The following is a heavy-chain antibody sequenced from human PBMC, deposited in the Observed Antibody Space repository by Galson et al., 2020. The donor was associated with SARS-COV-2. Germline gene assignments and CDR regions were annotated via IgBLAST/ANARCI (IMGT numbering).Heavy chain of an antibody. D-gene: IGHD3-22*01. CDR1: GFTFSSYA. V-gene: IGHV3-23*01. Sequence: GESLKISCAASGFTFSSYAISWVRQAPGKGLEWVSAISGSGGSTYYADSVKGRFTISRDNSKNTLYLQMNSLRAEDTAVYYCGEYYDSSGYYPHYLYYFDYWGQGTLVTVSS. CDR2: ISGSGGST. CDR3: GEYYDSSGYYPHYLYYFDY. J-gene: IGHJ4*02.